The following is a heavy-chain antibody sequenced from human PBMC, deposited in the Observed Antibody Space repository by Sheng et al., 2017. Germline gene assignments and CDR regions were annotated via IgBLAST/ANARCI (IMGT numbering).Heavy chain of an antibody. CDR3: ARDGGYYDYVWGSYRYPTDYYYGMDV. J-gene: IGHJ6*02. CDR2: IYTSGST. Sequence: QVQLQESVPGLVKPSETLSLTCTVSGGSISSYYWSWIRQPAGKGLEWIGRIYTSGSTNYNPSLKSRVTMSVDTSKNQFSLKLSSVTAADTAVYYCARDGGYYDYVWGSYRYPTDYYYGMDVWGQGTTVTV. CDR1: GGSISSYY. D-gene: IGHD3-16*02. V-gene: IGHV4-4*07.